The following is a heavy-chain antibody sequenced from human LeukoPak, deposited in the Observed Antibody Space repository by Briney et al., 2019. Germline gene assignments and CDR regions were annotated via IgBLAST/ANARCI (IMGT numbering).Heavy chain of an antibody. J-gene: IGHJ4*02. CDR2: IYYSGST. Sequence: PSETLSLTCTVSGGSISSSSYYWGWIRQPPGKGLEWIGSIYYSGSTYYNPSLKSRFTISVDTSKNQFSLKLSSVTAADTAVYYCARISGGWYYFDYWGQGTLVTVSS. CDR3: ARISGGWYYFDY. V-gene: IGHV4-39*01. D-gene: IGHD6-19*01. CDR1: GGSISSSSYY.